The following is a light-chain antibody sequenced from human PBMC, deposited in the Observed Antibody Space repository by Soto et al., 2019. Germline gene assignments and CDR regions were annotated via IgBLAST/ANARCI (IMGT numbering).Light chain of an antibody. CDR2: LGS. Sequence: DVVMTQSPLSLPVTPGEPASISCRSSQSLLHNNGYNYLDWYLQKPGQSPQLLIYLGSSRASGVPDRFSGRGSGTDFTLKISRVEAEDVGLYYCMQALHTFTFGQGTKLEIK. V-gene: IGKV2-28*01. CDR3: MQALHTFT. CDR1: QSLLHNNGYNY. J-gene: IGKJ2*01.